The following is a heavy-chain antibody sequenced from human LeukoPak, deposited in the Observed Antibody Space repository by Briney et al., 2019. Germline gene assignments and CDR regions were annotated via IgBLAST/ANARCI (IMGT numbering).Heavy chain of an antibody. J-gene: IGHJ6*02. CDR3: ARDGMLRGVIDYSGMDV. D-gene: IGHD3-10*01. CDR2: IIVILGIA. Sequence: ASVKVSCKASGYTFTCYAISWVRQAPGQGLEWMGRIIVILGIADYAQKFQGRVTITADRSTTTVYMELSSLRSEDTAVYYCARDGMLRGVIDYSGMDVWGQGTTVTVSS. V-gene: IGHV1-69*04. CDR1: GYTFTCYA.